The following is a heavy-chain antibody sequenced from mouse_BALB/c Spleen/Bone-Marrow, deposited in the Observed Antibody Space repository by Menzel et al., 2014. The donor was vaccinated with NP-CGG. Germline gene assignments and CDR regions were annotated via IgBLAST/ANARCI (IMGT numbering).Heavy chain of an antibody. CDR1: GFNIKDTY. J-gene: IGHJ4*01. Sequence: VQLQQSGAELVKPGASVKLSCTASGFNIKDTYMYWVKQRPEQGLEWIGRIDPANGHTIYDPKFQGKATITADTSSNTAYLQLSSLTSEDTAVCYCAVYGYAMDYWGQGTSVTVSS. D-gene: IGHD1-1*01. V-gene: IGHV14-3*02. CDR2: IDPANGHT. CDR3: AVYGYAMDY.